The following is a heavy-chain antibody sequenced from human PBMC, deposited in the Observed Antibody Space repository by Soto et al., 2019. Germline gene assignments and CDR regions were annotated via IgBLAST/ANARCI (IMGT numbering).Heavy chain of an antibody. V-gene: IGHV4-34*01. D-gene: IGHD1-7*01. CDR3: ARGLNWNYGAFDY. J-gene: IGHJ4*02. Sequence: QVQLQQWGAGLLKPSETLSLTCAVYGGSFSTYYWSWIRQPPGKGLEWLGEINHRGSTNYYPSLKSRLTISVDTSQNQFSLNLISVTAADRAVYYCARGLNWNYGAFDYWGQGTLVTVSS. CDR1: GGSFSTYY. CDR2: INHRGST.